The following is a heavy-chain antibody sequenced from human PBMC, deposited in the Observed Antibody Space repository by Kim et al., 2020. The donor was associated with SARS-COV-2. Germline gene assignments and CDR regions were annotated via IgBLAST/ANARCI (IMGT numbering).Heavy chain of an antibody. CDR3: ARDMGTTVTTSPFDY. D-gene: IGHD4-17*01. CDR1: GFTFSSYG. CDR2: IWYDGSNK. J-gene: IGHJ4*02. Sequence: GGSLRLSCAASGFTFSSYGMHWVRQAPGKGLEWVAVIWYDGSNKYYADSVKGRFTISRDNSKNTLYLQMNSLRAEDTAVYYCARDMGTTVTTSPFDYWGQGTLVTVSS. V-gene: IGHV3-33*01.